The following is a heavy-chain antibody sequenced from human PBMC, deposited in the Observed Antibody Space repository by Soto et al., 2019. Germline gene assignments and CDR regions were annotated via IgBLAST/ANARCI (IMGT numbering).Heavy chain of an antibody. CDR3: AKSGLFDSSGYHNPHFDS. CDR2: VSGTDNTA. CDR1: GFTSEFTVINYA. V-gene: IGHV3-23*01. Sequence: GGSLRLSCAVSGFTSEFTVINYAMNWARQAPGKVLEKGASVSGTDNTAYYADSLKVRCTISKDNPNIPLVLQMNSQRAEDKAVYYCAKSGLFDSSGYHNPHFDSWGPGALVTVSS. D-gene: IGHD3-22*01. J-gene: IGHJ4*02.